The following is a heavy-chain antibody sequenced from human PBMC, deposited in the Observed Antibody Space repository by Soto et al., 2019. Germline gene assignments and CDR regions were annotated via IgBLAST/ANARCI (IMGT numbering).Heavy chain of an antibody. D-gene: IGHD2-2*01. CDR2: IYNSGNT. V-gene: IGHV4-59*01. CDR1: GVSISSYY. J-gene: IGHJ4*02. CDR3: ARAPGASRFKFDN. Sequence: QVQLQESGPGLVKPSETLSLTCTVSGVSISSYYWSWIRQPPGKGLEWIGYIYNSGNTKYNPSLESRVTISADTPKSQVSLNLNSVTAADTAVYYCARAPGASRFKFDNWGQGTLITVSS.